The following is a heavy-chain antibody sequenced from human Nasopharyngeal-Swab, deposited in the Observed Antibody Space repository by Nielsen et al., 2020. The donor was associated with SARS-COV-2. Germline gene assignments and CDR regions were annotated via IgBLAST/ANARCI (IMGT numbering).Heavy chain of an antibody. Sequence: LSLTCTVSGGSISSYYWSWIRQAPGKGLEWVSYISSSSSYTNYADSVKGRFTISRDNAKNSLYLQMNSLRAEDTAVYYCARSTTAPYYFDYWGQGTLVTVSS. J-gene: IGHJ4*02. CDR3: ARSTTAPYYFDY. CDR2: ISSSSSYT. D-gene: IGHD4-11*01. V-gene: IGHV3-11*06. CDR1: GGSISSYY.